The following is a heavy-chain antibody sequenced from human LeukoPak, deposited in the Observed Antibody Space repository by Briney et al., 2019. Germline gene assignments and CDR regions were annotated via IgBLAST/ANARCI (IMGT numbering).Heavy chain of an antibody. J-gene: IGHJ4*02. D-gene: IGHD3-10*01. Sequence: GSLRLSCAASGFDFSSCAMSWVRQAPGKGLEWIGYIYYSGSTNYNPSLKSRVTISVDTSKNQFSLKLSSVTAADTAVYYCARVMVRGVIPYFDYWGQGTLVTVSS. CDR2: IYYSGST. V-gene: IGHV4-59*01. CDR1: GFDFSSCA. CDR3: ARVMVRGVIPYFDY.